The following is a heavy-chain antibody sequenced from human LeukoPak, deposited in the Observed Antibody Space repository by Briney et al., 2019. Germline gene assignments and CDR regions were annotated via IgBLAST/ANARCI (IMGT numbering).Heavy chain of an antibody. CDR2: ISAYNGNT. V-gene: IGHV1-18*01. J-gene: IGHJ5*02. D-gene: IGHD2-2*02. CDR1: GYTFTSYG. CDR3: ARACSSTSCYTAWFDP. Sequence: GASVKVPCKASGYTFTSYGISWVRQAPGQGLEWMGWISAYNGNTNYAQKLQGRVTMTTDTSTSTAYMELRSLRSDDTAVYYCARACSSTSCYTAWFDPWGQGTLVTVSS.